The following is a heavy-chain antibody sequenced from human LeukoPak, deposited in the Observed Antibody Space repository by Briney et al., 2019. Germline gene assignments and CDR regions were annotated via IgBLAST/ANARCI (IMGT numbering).Heavy chain of an antibody. CDR1: GYTFTSYY. Sequence: ASVKVSCKASGYTFTSYYMHWVRQAPGQGLEWMGIINPSGGSTSYAQKSQGRVTMTRDMSTSTVYMELSSLRSEDTAVYYCARDKVSLEWSCVRRYYYYYMDVWGKGTTVTVSS. J-gene: IGHJ6*03. CDR2: INPSGGST. CDR3: ARDKVSLEWSCVRRYYYYYMDV. D-gene: IGHD3-3*01. V-gene: IGHV1-46*01.